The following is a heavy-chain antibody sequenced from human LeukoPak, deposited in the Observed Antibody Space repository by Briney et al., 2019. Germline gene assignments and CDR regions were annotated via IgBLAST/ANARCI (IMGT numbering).Heavy chain of an antibody. V-gene: IGHV3-66*01. CDR2: IYSGGST. D-gene: IGHD4-11*01. CDR1: GFTVSSYY. Sequence: GGSLTLTCAASGFTVSSYYMTWDRHAPGQGLEWVSVIYSGGSTYYADSMKGRFAISRDSSKNTLFLQMNSLRAEDTDVYYCARSYSNHLFGMDVWGQGTTVTVS. CDR3: ARSYSNHLFGMDV. J-gene: IGHJ6*02.